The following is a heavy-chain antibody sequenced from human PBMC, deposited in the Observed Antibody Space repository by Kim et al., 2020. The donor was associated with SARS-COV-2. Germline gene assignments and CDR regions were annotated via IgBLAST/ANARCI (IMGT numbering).Heavy chain of an antibody. CDR2: IYPGDSDT. V-gene: IGHV5-51*01. J-gene: IGHJ3*02. CDR1: GYSFTSYW. D-gene: IGHD2-15*01. CDR3: ARWLVAANKTFDI. Sequence: GESLKISCKGSGYSFTSYWIGWVRQMPGKGLEWMGIIYPGDSDTRYSPSFQGHVTIPADKSISTIYMQWSSLKASDTAMDYCARWLVAANKTFDIWGQGTMVTVSS.